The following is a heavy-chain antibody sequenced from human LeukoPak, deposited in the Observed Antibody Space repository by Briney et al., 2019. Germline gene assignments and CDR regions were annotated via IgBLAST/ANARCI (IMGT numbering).Heavy chain of an antibody. V-gene: IGHV4-34*01. CDR2: INHSGST. CDR1: GGSFSGYY. D-gene: IGHD1-26*01. CDR3: ATCGSYYAFDI. J-gene: IGHJ3*02. Sequence: PSETLSLTCAVYGGSFSGYYWSWIRPPPGKGLEWIGEINHSGSTNYNPSLKSRVTISVDTSKNQFSLKLSSVTAADTAVYYCATCGSYYAFDIWGQGTMVTVSS.